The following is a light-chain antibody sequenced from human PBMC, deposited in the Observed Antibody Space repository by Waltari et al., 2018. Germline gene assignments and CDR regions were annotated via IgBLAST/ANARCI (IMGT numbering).Light chain of an antibody. V-gene: IGLV4-69*01. CDR1: SGHSTNV. CDR3: QTGGHGTWV. CDR2: VNSDGSH. Sequence: QLVLTQSHSASASLGASVKLTCTLSSGHSTNVIAWLQKRSEKCPRYLMKVNSDGSHNKGDEIPDRFSGSSSGAERYLTISSLQSEDEADYYCQTGGHGTWVFGGGTKLTVL. J-gene: IGLJ3*02.